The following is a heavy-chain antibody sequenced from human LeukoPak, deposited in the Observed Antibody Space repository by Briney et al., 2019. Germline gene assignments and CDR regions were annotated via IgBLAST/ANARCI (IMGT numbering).Heavy chain of an antibody. D-gene: IGHD2-15*01. CDR3: AKDSGGSVLED. V-gene: IGHV3-30*18. CDR1: GFIFSGSV. J-gene: IGHJ4*01. CDR2: MSYDGTNE. Sequence: GRSLRLACAASGFIFSGSVMHWVRQAPGKGLEWVAIMSYDGTNENYGDSVKGRFTISRDNSKNTLYLHMNSLRHYDTAVYYCAKDSGGSVLEDWGHGSLVIVSS.